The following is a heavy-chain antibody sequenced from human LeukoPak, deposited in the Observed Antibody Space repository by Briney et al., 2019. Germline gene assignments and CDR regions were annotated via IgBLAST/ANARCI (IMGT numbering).Heavy chain of an antibody. CDR1: GGSISSYY. CDR2: IYYSGST. J-gene: IGHJ3*02. Sequence: NPSEPLSLTCTVSGGSISSYYWSWIRQPPGKGLEWIGYIYYSGSTNYNPSLKSRVTISVDTSKNQFSLKLSSVTAADTAVYYCARDGGDSPGDAFDIWGQGTMVTVSS. CDR3: ARDGGDSPGDAFDI. D-gene: IGHD4-23*01. V-gene: IGHV4-59*01.